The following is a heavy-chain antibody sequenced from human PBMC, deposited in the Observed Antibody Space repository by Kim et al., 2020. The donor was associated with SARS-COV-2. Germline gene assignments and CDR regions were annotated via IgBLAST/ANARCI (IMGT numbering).Heavy chain of an antibody. J-gene: IGHJ6*02. CDR3: AREGGGKVGIDV. Sequence: ASVKVSCKASGYTFSAYTIHWLRQAPGQRLEWMGWINAGNGNTLYSQKFQGRVTFTRDTSATTYYMDLSSLRSEDTAIYYCAREGGGKVGIDVWGQGTTVTVSS. CDR1: GYTFSAYT. D-gene: IGHD3-16*01. V-gene: IGHV1-3*01. CDR2: INAGNGNT.